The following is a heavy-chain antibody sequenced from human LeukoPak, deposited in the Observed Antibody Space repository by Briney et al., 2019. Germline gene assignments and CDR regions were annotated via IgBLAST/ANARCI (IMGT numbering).Heavy chain of an antibody. D-gene: IGHD3-10*01. CDR3: ARGPNYYYGSGSYSYLDY. V-gene: IGHV4-34*01. J-gene: IGHJ4*02. CDR2: INHSGST. Sequence: SETLSLTCAVYGGSFSGYYWSWIRQPPGKGLEWIGEINHSGSTNYNPSLKSRVTISVDTSKNQFSLKLSSVTAADTAVYYCARGPNYYYGSGSYSYLDYWGQGTLVTVSS. CDR1: GGSFSGYY.